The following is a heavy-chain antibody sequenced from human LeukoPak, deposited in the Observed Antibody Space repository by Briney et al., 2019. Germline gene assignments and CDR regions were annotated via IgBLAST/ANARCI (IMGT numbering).Heavy chain of an antibody. J-gene: IGHJ4*02. D-gene: IGHD1-26*01. Sequence: SETLSLTCTVSGGSISSSSYYWGWIRQPPGKGLEWIGSIYYSGSTYYNPSLESRVTISVDTSKKQFSLKLSSVTAADTAVYYCARQSGTYIDHWGQGILVTVSS. CDR3: ARQSGTYIDH. CDR2: IYYSGST. CDR1: GGSISSSSYY. V-gene: IGHV4-39*01.